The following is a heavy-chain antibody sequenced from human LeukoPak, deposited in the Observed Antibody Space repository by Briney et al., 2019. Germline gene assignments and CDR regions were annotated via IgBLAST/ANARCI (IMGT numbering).Heavy chain of an antibody. CDR1: GFTFSSYE. Sequence: GGSLRLSCAASGFTFSSYEMNWVRPAPGKGLEWVSYISSSGSTIYYADSVKGRFTISRDNAKNSLYLQMNSLRAEDTAVYYCARDERGARPDFYWGQGTLVTVSS. CDR3: ARDERGARPDFY. V-gene: IGHV3-48*03. CDR2: ISSSGSTI. J-gene: IGHJ4*02. D-gene: IGHD6-6*01.